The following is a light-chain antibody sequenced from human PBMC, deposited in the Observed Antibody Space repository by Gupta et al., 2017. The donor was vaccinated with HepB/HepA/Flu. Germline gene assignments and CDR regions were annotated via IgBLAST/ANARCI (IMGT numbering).Light chain of an antibody. V-gene: IGKV3-20*01. Sequence: IVLTQSPVTLSLSPGERASLSCRASQSISYNYLAWYQQKPGRAPRLLIYGASNRRTGVPDRFSGSGSGTEFTLTISRLEPEDFAVYYCQRYCSSLSTFGPGTKLEIK. J-gene: IGKJ2*01. CDR1: QSISYNY. CDR3: QRYCSSLST. CDR2: GAS.